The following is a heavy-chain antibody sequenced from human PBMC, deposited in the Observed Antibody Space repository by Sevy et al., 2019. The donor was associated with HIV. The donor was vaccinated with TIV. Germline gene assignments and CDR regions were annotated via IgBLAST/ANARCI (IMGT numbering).Heavy chain of an antibody. V-gene: IGHV3-21*01. D-gene: IGHD3-22*01. CDR3: AGESPSPGYYYDSSGYYGMDV. CDR1: GFTFSSYS. Sequence: GGSLRLSCAASGFTFSSYSMNWVRQAPGKGLEWVSSISSSSSYIYYADSVKGRFTISRDNAKNSLYLQMNSLRAEDTAVYYCAGESPSPGYYYDSSGYYGMDVWGQGTTVTVSS. CDR2: ISSSSSYI. J-gene: IGHJ6*02.